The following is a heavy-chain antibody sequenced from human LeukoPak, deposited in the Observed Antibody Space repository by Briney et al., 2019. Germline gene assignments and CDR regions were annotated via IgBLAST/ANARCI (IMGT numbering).Heavy chain of an antibody. CDR2: IYHSWST. D-gene: IGHD3-10*01. CDR1: GGSISSSNW. V-gene: IGHV4-4*02. J-gene: IGHJ6*02. Sequence: PSETLSLTCAVSGGSISSSNWWSWVRQPPGKGLEWVGEIYHSWSTNYNPSLKSRVTISVDKSKNQLSLKLSSVTAADTAVYYCARERILWFGELLSTFYYYGMDVWGQGTTVTVSS. CDR3: ARERILWFGELLSTFYYYGMDV.